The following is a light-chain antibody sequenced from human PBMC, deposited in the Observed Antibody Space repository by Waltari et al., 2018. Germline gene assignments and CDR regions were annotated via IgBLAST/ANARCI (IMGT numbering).Light chain of an antibody. CDR3: QQYNNWRT. Sequence: EILMTQSPATLSVSPGEGAPLSCRASQSISRNLAWYQQKPGQAPRLLIYGASTRAAGVPARFSGSGSGTEFTLTISSLQSEDFAVYYCQQYNNWRTFGQGTKLEIK. J-gene: IGKJ2*01. V-gene: IGKV3-15*01. CDR2: GAS. CDR1: QSISRN.